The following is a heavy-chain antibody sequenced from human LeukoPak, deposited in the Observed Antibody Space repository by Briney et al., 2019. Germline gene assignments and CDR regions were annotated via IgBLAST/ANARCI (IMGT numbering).Heavy chain of an antibody. D-gene: IGHD4-17*01. V-gene: IGHV1-69*06. CDR3: ARGYNDYGDYVYGD. CDR1: GGTFSSYA. CDR2: IIPIFGTA. Sequence: PVKVSCKASGGTFSSYAISWVRQAPGQGLEWMGGIIPIFGTANYAQKFQARVTITADKSTSTAYMELSSLRSEDTAVYYCARGYNDYGDYVYGDWGQGTLVTVSS. J-gene: IGHJ4*02.